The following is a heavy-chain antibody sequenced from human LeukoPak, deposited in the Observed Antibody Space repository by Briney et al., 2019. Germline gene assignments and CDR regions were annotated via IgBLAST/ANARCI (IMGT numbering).Heavy chain of an antibody. J-gene: IGHJ5*02. CDR2: INQSGST. CDR3: ARLYIGGYSRSTNYNWFDP. D-gene: IGHD6-13*01. CDR1: GGSLRGYY. V-gene: IGHV4-34*01. Sequence: SETPSDTCALHGGSLRGYYRSWSRQPPEKGLEWSAEINQSGSTNYNPSIKSRVTISVDTSKNQFSLNLTSVTAADTAVYYCARLYIGGYSRSTNYNWFDPWGQGTLVTVSS.